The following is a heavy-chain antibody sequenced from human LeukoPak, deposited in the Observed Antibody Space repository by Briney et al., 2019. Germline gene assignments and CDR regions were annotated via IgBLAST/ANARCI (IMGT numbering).Heavy chain of an antibody. CDR1: GGSFSGYY. CDR2: INHSGST. V-gene: IGHV4-34*01. D-gene: IGHD2-2*01. J-gene: IGHJ5*02. CDR3: ARGFEGTSYSNWFDP. Sequence: SETLSLTCAVYGGSFSGYYWSWIRQPPGKGLEWIGGINHSGSTNYNPSLKSRVTISVDTSKNQFSLKLSSVTAADTAVYYCARGFEGTSYSNWFDPWGQGTLVTVSS.